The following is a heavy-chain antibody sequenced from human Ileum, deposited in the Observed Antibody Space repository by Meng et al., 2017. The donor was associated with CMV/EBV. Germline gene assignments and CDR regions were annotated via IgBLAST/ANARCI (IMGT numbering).Heavy chain of an antibody. CDR1: GLSVTIDY. J-gene: IGHJ6*02. Sequence: GGSLRLSCVVSGLSVTIDYMSWVRQAPGKGLEWVSVIYRDGRTYYADSVKGRFTISRDNSKNTLYLQMDSLRAEDTALYYCAKGGFLQSMDVWGQGTTVTVSS. CDR2: IYRDGRT. V-gene: IGHV3-53*01. D-gene: IGHD4-11*01. CDR3: AKGGFLQSMDV.